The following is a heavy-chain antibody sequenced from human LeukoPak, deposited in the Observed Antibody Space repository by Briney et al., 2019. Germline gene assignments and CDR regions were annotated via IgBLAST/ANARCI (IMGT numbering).Heavy chain of an antibody. CDR1: GFTFSDYY. J-gene: IGHJ6*02. Sequence: GGSLRLSCAASGFTFSDYYMSWIRQAPGKGLEWISYISSRGRTIYYADSVKGRFTISRDNAKKSLYLQMNILRAEDTAVYYCARDPESAAGPDYYYFYGMDAWGQGTTVTVSS. CDR2: ISSRGRTI. V-gene: IGHV3-11*01. CDR3: ARDPESAAGPDYYYFYGMDA. D-gene: IGHD6-13*01.